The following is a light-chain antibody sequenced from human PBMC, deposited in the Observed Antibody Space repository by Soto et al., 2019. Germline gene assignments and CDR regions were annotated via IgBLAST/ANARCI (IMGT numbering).Light chain of an antibody. CDR1: PSISSY. Sequence: DIQMTQSPSSLSASVGDRVTITCRASPSISSYLNWYQQKPGKAPKLLIYAASSLQSGVPSRFSGSGSGTDFTLTISSLQPEDFATYYCQQSYSTWLPFGGGTKVDIK. CDR2: AAS. CDR3: QQSYSTWLP. V-gene: IGKV1-39*01. J-gene: IGKJ4*01.